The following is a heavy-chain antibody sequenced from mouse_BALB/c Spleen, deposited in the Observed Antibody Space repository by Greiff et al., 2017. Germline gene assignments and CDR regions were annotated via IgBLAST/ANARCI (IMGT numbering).Heavy chain of an antibody. CDR2: ISDGGSYT. D-gene: IGHD1-2*01. Sequence: EVMLVESGGGLVKPGGSLKLSCAASGFTFSDYYMYWVRQTPEKRLEWVATISDGGSYTYYPDSVKGRFTISRDNAKNNLYLQMSSLKSEDTAMYYCARGDYYGYVGFDYWGQGTTLTVSS. V-gene: IGHV5-4*02. CDR3: ARGDYYGYVGFDY. J-gene: IGHJ2*01. CDR1: GFTFSDYY.